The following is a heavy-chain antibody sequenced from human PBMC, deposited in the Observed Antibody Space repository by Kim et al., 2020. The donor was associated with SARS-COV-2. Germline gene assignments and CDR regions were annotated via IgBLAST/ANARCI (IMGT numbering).Heavy chain of an antibody. CDR3: AKGLGYDLWSGYYRGYYYGMVV. D-gene: IGHD3-3*01. Sequence: GGSLRLSCAASGFTFSSYAMSWVRQAPGKGLEWVSAISGSGGSTYYADSVKGRFTISRDNSKNTLYLQMNSLRAEDTAVYYCAKGLGYDLWSGYYRGYYYGMVVWGHGTTVTISS. CDR2: ISGSGGST. V-gene: IGHV3-23*01. J-gene: IGHJ6*02. CDR1: GFTFSSYA.